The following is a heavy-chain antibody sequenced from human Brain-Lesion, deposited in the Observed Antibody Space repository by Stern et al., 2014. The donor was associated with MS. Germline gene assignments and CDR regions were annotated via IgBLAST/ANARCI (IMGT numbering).Heavy chain of an antibody. CDR2: FDPEDGET. J-gene: IGHJ4*02. CDR1: GYTLPELS. CDR3: ATLSPGAGGNYYRHFDY. V-gene: IGHV1-24*01. Sequence: QVQLLQPGAEVKKPGASVKVSCKVSGYTLPELSMHWVRQAPRKGLEWMGGFDPEDGETIYAQKFQGRVTMTEDTSTDTAYMELSSLRSEDTAVYYCATLSPGAGGNYYRHFDYWGQGTLVTVSS. D-gene: IGHD1-26*01.